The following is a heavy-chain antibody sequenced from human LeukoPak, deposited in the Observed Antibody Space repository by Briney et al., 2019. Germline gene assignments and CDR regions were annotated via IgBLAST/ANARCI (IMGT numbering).Heavy chain of an antibody. J-gene: IGHJ4*02. CDR2: ISGSGGNT. Sequence: GGSLRLSCAASGFTFSSYAMSWVRQAPGKGLEWVSAISGSGGNTDCADSVKGRFTISRDNSKNTLYLQMISLRAEDTAVYYCARRRDSSDGKDFVYWGQGTLVTVSS. CDR3: ARRRDSSDGKDFVY. CDR1: GFTFSSYA. D-gene: IGHD3-22*01. V-gene: IGHV3-23*01.